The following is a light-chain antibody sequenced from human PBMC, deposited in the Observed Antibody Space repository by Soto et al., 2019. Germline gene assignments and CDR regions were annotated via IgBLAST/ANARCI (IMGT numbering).Light chain of an antibody. Sequence: QLVLAQSSSASASLGSSVKLTCTLSSGHSSYIIAWHQQQPGKAPRYLMNLETSGSYNKGSGVPDRFSGSSSGADRYLTISHLPFEDEADYYCETWDSNSWVFGGGTQLTVL. CDR1: SGHSSYI. V-gene: IGLV4-60*02. CDR2: LETSGSY. CDR3: ETWDSNSWV. J-gene: IGLJ3*02.